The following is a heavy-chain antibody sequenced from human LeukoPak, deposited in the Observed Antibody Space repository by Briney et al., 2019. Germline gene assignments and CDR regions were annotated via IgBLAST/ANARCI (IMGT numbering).Heavy chain of an antibody. J-gene: IGHJ5*02. Sequence: SETLSLTCAVYGGSFSGYYWSWIRQPPGKGLEWIGEINHSGSTNYNPSLKSRVTISVDTSKNQFSLKLSSVTAADTAVYYCARGSLGAVFDPWGQGTLVTVSS. V-gene: IGHV4-34*01. CDR1: GGSFSGYY. CDR3: ARGSLGAVFDP. CDR2: INHSGST.